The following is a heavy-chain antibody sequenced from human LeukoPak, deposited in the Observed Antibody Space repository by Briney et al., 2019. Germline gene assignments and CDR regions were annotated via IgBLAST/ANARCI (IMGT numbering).Heavy chain of an antibody. CDR2: VYHSGTT. CDR1: GAFITNSHW. V-gene: IGHV4-4*02. Sequence: SETLSLTCAVSGAFITNSHWWSWARQPPGKGLEWIGEVYHSGTTNYNPSLQSRVTMSVDKSKNQFSLKLSSVTAADTAVYYCATYFYGEYGSYYFDYWGQGTLVTVSS. J-gene: IGHJ4*02. D-gene: IGHD4-17*01. CDR3: ATYFYGEYGSYYFDY.